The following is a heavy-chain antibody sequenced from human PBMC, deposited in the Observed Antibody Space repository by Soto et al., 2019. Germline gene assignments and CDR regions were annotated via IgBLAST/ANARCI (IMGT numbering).Heavy chain of an antibody. CDR1: GFSLSTYG. CDR3: AKDAPRYSGFDFNQ. CDR2: ISYDGSNK. J-gene: IGHJ4*02. D-gene: IGHD5-12*01. V-gene: IGHV3-30*18. Sequence: PGGSLRLSCGASGFSLSTYGMHWVRQAPGKGLEWVAVISYDGSNKYHADSVKGRFTISTDDSRNTMYLQKNTLRITDTAVDYLAKDAPRYSGFDFNQWGQGTLVTVSS.